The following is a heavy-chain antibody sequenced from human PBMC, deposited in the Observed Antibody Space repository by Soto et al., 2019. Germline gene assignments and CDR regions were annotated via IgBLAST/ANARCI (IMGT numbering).Heavy chain of an antibody. D-gene: IGHD6-13*01. V-gene: IGHV4-34*02. J-gene: IGHJ6*02. CDR1: GGSFSGYY. Sequence: QVQLQQWGAGLLTPSETLSLTCAVYGGSFSGYYWSWIRQSPGQGLEWLGEINHSGSTTYNPSLKSRVTISVDTAKNQFSLKLSSVSAADTAVYFCARRRGRQQLVQRYYNGMDVWGQGTTVTVSS. CDR3: ARRRGRQQLVQRYYNGMDV. CDR2: INHSGST.